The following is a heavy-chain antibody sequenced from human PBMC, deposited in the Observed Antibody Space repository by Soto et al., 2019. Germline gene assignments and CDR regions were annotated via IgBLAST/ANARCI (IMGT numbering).Heavy chain of an antibody. D-gene: IGHD3-3*01. CDR1: GFTFSDYY. J-gene: IGHJ5*02. V-gene: IGHV3-11*06. CDR2: ISSSSSYT. Sequence: GSLRLSCAASGFTFSDYYMSWIRQAPGKGLEWVSYISSSSSYTNYADSVKGRFTISRDNAKNSLYPQMNSLRAEDTAVYYCARSTLVLRFLEWLNPPWFDPWGQGTLVTVSS. CDR3: ARSTLVLRFLEWLNPPWFDP.